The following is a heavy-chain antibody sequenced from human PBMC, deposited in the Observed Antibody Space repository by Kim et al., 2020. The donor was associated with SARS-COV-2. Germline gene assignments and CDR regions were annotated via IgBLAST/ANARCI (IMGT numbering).Heavy chain of an antibody. CDR3: AATRGCSGGSCYYYGMDV. D-gene: IGHD2-15*01. CDR1: GFTFTSSA. J-gene: IGHJ6*02. Sequence: SVKVSCKASGFTFTSSAVQWVRQARGQRLEWIGWIVVGSGNTNYAQKFQERVTITRDMSTSTAYMELSSLRSEDTAVYYCAATRGCSGGSCYYYGMDVWGQGTTVTVSS. V-gene: IGHV1-58*01. CDR2: IVVGSGNT.